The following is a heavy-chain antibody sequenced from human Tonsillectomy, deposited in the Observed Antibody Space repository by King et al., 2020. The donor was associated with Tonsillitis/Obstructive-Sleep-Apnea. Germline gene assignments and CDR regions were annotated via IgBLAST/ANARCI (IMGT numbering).Heavy chain of an antibody. CDR2: IKQDGSEK. CDR1: GFTFSSFW. CDR3: ARSRDGNYFDY. Sequence: VQLVESGGGLVQPGGSLRLSCTASGFTFSSFWMTWVRQAPGKGLEWVANIKQDGSEKTYEGSMKGRVTISRDNAKNSVYLKMNSLRAADPAVYYCARSRDGNYFDYWGQGTQVTVSS. V-gene: IGHV3-7*01. D-gene: IGHD4-17*01. J-gene: IGHJ4*02.